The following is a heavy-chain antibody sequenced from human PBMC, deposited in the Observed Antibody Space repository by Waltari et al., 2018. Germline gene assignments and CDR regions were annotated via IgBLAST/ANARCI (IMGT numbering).Heavy chain of an antibody. J-gene: IGHJ4*02. D-gene: IGHD5-12*01. V-gene: IGHV3-7*01. CDR1: GFAFSNCW. CDR3: VRGRGWIFDY. Sequence: EVQLVESGGGLVQPGGSLRLSCEGSGFAFSNCWMSWVRQTPGKGPEWVAIIKQDGSEKHYMDSVKGRFTISRDNAKNSLYLQLNSLRADDTAVYYCVRGRGWIFDYWGQGTLVTVSS. CDR2: IKQDGSEK.